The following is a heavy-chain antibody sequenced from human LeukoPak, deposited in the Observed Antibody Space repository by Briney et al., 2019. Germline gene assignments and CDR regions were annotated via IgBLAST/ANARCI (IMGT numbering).Heavy chain of an antibody. CDR2: IYISGST. V-gene: IGHV4-61*09. D-gene: IGHD3-10*01. J-gene: IGHJ3*02. CDR3: ARENLSGGSGRRDAFDI. Sequence: SQTLSLTCTVSGGSISSGSYYWSWIRQPAGKGLEWIGHIYISGSTNYNPSLKSRVTISIDMSKNHFSLRLSSVTAADTAVYYCARENLSGGSGRRDAFDIWGQGTMVTVSS. CDR1: GGSISSGSYY.